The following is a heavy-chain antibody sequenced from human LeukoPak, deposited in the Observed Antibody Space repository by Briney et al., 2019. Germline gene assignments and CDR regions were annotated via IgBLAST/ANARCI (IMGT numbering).Heavy chain of an antibody. J-gene: IGHJ4*02. CDR3: ARDQGGGSCDY. V-gene: IGHV1-69*05. Sequence: GASVKVSCKASGGTFSSYAISWVRQAPGQGLEWMGGIIPIFGTANYAQKLQGRVTMTTDASTSTAYMELRSLRSDDTAIYYCARDQGGGSCDYWGQGTLVTVSS. D-gene: IGHD2-15*01. CDR1: GGTFSSYA. CDR2: IIPIFGTA.